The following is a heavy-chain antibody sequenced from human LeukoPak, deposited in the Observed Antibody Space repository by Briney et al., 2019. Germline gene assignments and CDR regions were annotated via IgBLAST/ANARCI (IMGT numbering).Heavy chain of an antibody. D-gene: IGHD7-27*01. CDR3: ARDEWGNNWFDP. J-gene: IGHJ5*02. CDR1: GFTFNHYG. Sequence: PGGSLRLSCAASGFTFNHYGMSWVRQAPGKGLEWVSVIYSGGSTYYADSVKGRFTISRDNSKNTLYLQMNSLRAEDTAVYYCARDEWGNNWFDPWGQGTLVTVSS. V-gene: IGHV3-66*01. CDR2: IYSGGST.